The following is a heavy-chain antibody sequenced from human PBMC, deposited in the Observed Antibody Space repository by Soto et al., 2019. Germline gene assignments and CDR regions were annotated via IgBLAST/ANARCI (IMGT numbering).Heavy chain of an antibody. J-gene: IGHJ6*02. CDR1: GFTFSTYE. V-gene: IGHV3-48*03. Sequence: VGSLRLSCAASGFTFSTYEMNWVRQVPGKGLEWVSYISSRGTTTYYADSMKGRFTISRDNAKNSLYLQMNSLRADDTAVYYCARAAAGSYYYGMDVWGQGTTVTVSS. CDR2: ISSRGTTT. D-gene: IGHD6-13*01. CDR3: ARAAAGSYYYGMDV.